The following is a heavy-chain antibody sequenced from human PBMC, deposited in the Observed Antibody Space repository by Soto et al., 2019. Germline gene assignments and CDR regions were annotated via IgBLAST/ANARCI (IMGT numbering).Heavy chain of an antibody. CDR2: ISWNSGSI. CDR3: AKAPGQFTFGQIYFDY. Sequence: EVHLVESGGGLVQPGRSLRLSCAASGFTFDDYAMHWVRQAPGKGLEWVSGISWNSGSIGYADSVKGRFTISRDNAKNSLHLQMNSLRADDTALYYCAKAPGQFTFGQIYFDYWGQGTLVTVSS. CDR1: GFTFDDYA. D-gene: IGHD3-3*01. J-gene: IGHJ4*02. V-gene: IGHV3-9*01.